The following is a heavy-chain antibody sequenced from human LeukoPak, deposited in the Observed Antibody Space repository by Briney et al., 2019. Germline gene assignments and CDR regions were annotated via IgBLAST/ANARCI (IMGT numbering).Heavy chain of an antibody. CDR2: IYTSGST. CDR1: GGSFSGYY. CDR3: ATGVGLVTTITH. D-gene: IGHD5-12*01. J-gene: IGHJ4*02. V-gene: IGHV4-59*10. Sequence: SETLSLTCAVYGGSFSGYYWSWIRQPPGKGLEWIGRIYTSGSTNYNPSLKSRVTMSVDTSKNQFSLKLSSVTAADTAVYYCATGVGLVTTITHWGQGTLVTVSS.